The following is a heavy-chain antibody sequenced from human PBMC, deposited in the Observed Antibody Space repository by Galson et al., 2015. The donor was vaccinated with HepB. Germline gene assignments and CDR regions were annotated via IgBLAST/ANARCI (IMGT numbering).Heavy chain of an antibody. J-gene: IGHJ5*01. D-gene: IGHD3-10*01. V-gene: IGHV3-11*06. CDR2: ISASSTYT. CDR1: EFTFSDYY. CDR3: ARVRTTLVREVITNNWFDS. Sequence: SLRLSCAASEFTFSDYYMSWIRQAPGKGLEWVPYISASSTYTNYADSVKGRFTISRDNAKNSLYLQMNSLRAEDTAVYYCARVRTTLVREVITNNWFDSWGQGTLVTVSS.